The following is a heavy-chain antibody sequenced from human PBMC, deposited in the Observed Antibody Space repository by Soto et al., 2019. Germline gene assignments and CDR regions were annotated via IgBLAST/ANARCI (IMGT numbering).Heavy chain of an antibody. J-gene: IGHJ4*02. CDR1: GFTFSSYA. V-gene: IGHV3-64*01. Sequence: EVQLVESGGGLVQPGGSLRLSCAASGFTFSSYAMHWVRQAPGKGLEYVSAISSNGGSTYYANSVKGRFTISRDNSKNTLYLQMGSLRAEDMAVYYCARSRIVVVPAALDYWGQGTLVTVSS. CDR2: ISSNGGST. D-gene: IGHD2-2*01. CDR3: ARSRIVVVPAALDY.